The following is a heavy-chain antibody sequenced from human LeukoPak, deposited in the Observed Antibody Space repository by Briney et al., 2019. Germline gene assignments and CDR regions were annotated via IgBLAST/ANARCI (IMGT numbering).Heavy chain of an antibody. CDR2: IIPILGIA. CDR1: GGTFSSYA. CDR3: ARSSPYSSGWYVD. Sequence: ASVKVSCKASGGTFSSYAISWVRQAPGQGLEWMGRIIPILGIANYAQKFQGRVTITADKSTSTAYMELSRLRSDDTAVYYCARSSPYSSGWYVDWGQGTLVTVSS. D-gene: IGHD6-19*01. V-gene: IGHV1-69*04. J-gene: IGHJ4*02.